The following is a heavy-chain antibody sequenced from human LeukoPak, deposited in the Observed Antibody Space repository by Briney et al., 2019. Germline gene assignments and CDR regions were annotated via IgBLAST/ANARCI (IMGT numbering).Heavy chain of an antibody. CDR1: GYTFTSYG. J-gene: IGHJ4*02. Sequence: ASVKVSCKASGYTFTSYGISWVRQAPGQGLERMGWISAYNGNTNYAQKLQGRVTMTTDTSTSTAYMELRSLRSDDTAVYYCARGGGGHCSSTSCPTPDYWGQGTLVTVSS. CDR3: ARGGGGHCSSTSCPTPDY. CDR2: ISAYNGNT. V-gene: IGHV1-18*04. D-gene: IGHD2-2*01.